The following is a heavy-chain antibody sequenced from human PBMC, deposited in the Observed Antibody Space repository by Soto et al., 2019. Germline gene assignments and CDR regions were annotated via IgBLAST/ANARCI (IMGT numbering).Heavy chain of an antibody. J-gene: IGHJ5*02. Sequence: SETLSLTCTVSGGSISSSSYYWGWIRQPPGKGLEWIGSIYYSGSTYYNPSLKSRVTISVDTSKNQFSLKLSSVTAADTAVYYCARHSSRGFDPWGQGTLVTVSS. CDR2: IYYSGST. V-gene: IGHV4-39*01. CDR1: GGSISSSSYY. CDR3: ARHSSRGFDP.